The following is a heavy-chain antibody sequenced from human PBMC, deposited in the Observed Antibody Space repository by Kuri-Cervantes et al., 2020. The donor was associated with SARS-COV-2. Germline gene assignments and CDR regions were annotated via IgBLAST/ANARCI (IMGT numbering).Heavy chain of an antibody. CDR2: ISGGGGDT. D-gene: IGHD4/OR15-4a*01. CDR1: GFSFSGYV. V-gene: IGHV3-23*01. J-gene: IGHJ5*02. Sequence: GGSLRLSCAASGFSFSGYVMSWVRQAPGRGLEWVSSISGGGGDTFFADSVKGRFTISRDNYRRTLYLQMSTLRPEDTAIYYCATTRASAGASGAPNWFDTWGQGTLVTVSS. CDR3: ATTRASAGASGAPNWFDT.